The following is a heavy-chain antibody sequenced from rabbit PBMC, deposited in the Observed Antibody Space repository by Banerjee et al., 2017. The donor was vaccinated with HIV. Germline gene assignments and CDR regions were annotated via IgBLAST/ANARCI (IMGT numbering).Heavy chain of an antibody. J-gene: IGHJ4*01. CDR1: GIDFSNHYY. CDR3: ARDAGSYAYIDGYFNL. D-gene: IGHD6-1*01. Sequence: QEQLEESGGDLVKPGGTLTLTCKASGIDFSNHYYMCWVRQAPGKGLEWIGYIEPVFGSTYYASWVNGRFTISKTSSTTVTLQMTSLTAADTATYFCARDAGSYAYIDGYFNLWGQGTLVTVS. V-gene: IGHV1S45*01. CDR2: IEPVFGST.